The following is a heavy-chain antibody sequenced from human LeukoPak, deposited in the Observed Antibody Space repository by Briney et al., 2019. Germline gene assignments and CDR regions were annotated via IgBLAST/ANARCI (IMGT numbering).Heavy chain of an antibody. CDR2: IYTSGST. J-gene: IGHJ3*02. V-gene: IGHV4-61*02. Sequence: SETLSLTCTVSGGSISSGGYYWSWIRQPAGKGLEWIGRIYTSGSTNYNPSLKSRVTISVDTSKNQFSLKLSSVTAADTAVYYCARATHYYDSSGYYFEAAFDIWGQGTMVTVSS. D-gene: IGHD3-22*01. CDR3: ARATHYYDSSGYYFEAAFDI. CDR1: GGSISSGGYY.